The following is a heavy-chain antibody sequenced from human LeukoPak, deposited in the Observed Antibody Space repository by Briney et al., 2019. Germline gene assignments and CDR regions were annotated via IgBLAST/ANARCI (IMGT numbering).Heavy chain of an antibody. J-gene: IGHJ4*02. CDR2: INGDGSSI. CDR3: VRESAYCGGDCYSPRGDY. D-gene: IGHD2-21*02. V-gene: IGHV3-74*03. Sequence: PGGSLRLSCAASGFTFSSFWMHWVRHTPGKGLVWASRINGDGSSIKYADSVKGRFTMSRDNAKNTLFLQMNSLRAEDTALYYCVRESAYCGGDCYSPRGDYWGQGTLVTVSS. CDR1: GFTFSSFW.